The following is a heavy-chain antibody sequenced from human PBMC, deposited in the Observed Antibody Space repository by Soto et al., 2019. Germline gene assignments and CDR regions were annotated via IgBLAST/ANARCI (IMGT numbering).Heavy chain of an antibody. CDR3: ARGGSGSYRMFAY. V-gene: IGHV1-18*01. CDR1: GFTFNTYV. Sequence: QVQLVQSGAEVKKPGASVTVSCQASGFTFNTYVITWVRQAPGQGLEWLGWISVYHGNTNYAQKVQGRVTMTTDTPTSAAYVELRRLRSDDTAVYYCARGGSGSYRMFAYCGQGTLVTVSS. J-gene: IGHJ4*02. CDR2: ISVYHGNT. D-gene: IGHD1-26*01.